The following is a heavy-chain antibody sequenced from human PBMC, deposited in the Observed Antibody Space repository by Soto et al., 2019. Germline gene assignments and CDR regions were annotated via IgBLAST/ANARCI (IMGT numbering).Heavy chain of an antibody. CDR1: GFTFSSYA. V-gene: IGHV3-30-3*01. Sequence: QVQLVESGGGVVQPGRSLRLSCAASGFTFSSYAMHWVRQAPGKGLEWVAVISYDGSNKYYADSVKGRFTISRDNSKNTLYLQMNSMRADDTAVYYCARGPSSLTRFDYWGQGTLVTVS. CDR3: ARGPSSLTRFDY. J-gene: IGHJ4*02. CDR2: ISYDGSNK. D-gene: IGHD2-2*01.